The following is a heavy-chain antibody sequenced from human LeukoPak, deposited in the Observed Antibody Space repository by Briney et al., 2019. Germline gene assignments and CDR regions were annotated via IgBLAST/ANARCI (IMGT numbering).Heavy chain of an antibody. Sequence: PGGTLRLSCAASGFTISSYSMTWVRQPPGKGLEWVSYIRDPSTARYYADSARGRFTISRDNGKNSLYLQMNSLRDEDTAVYYWATSKHWGQGTLVTVSS. V-gene: IGHV3-48*02. J-gene: IGHJ4*02. CDR3: ATSKH. CDR1: GFTISSYS. CDR2: IRDPSTAR. D-gene: IGHD2/OR15-2a*01.